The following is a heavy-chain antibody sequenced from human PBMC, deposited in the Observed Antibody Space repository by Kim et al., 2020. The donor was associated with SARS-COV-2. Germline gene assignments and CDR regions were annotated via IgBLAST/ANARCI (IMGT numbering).Heavy chain of an antibody. D-gene: IGHD4-4*01. Sequence: ASVKVSCKVSGYTLTELSMHWVRQAPGKGLEWMGGFDPEDGETIYAQKFQGRVTMTEDTSTDTAYMELSSLRSEDTAVYYCATFVNDDYSNQLDYWGQGTLVTVSS. CDR1: GYTLTELS. CDR3: ATFVNDDYSNQLDY. V-gene: IGHV1-24*01. CDR2: FDPEDGET. J-gene: IGHJ4*02.